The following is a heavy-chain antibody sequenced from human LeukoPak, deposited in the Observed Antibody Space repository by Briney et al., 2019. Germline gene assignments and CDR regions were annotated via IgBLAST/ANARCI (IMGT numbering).Heavy chain of an antibody. CDR1: GFTVSSNY. CDR2: IYSGGST. J-gene: IGHJ4*02. D-gene: IGHD6-13*01. Sequence: GGSLRLSCAASGFTVSSNYMSWVRQAPGKGLEWVSVIYSGGSTYYADSVKGRFTISRDNSKNTLYLQMNSLRAEDTAVYYCAKVSSSWYLRQYYFDYWGQGTLVTVSS. V-gene: IGHV3-66*01. CDR3: AKVSSSWYLRQYYFDY.